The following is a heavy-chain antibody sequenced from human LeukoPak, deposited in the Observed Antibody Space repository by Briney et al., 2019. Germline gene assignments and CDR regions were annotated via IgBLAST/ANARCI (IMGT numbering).Heavy chain of an antibody. Sequence: SETLSLTCTVSGGSISSYYWNWIRQPPGKGLEWIGYIYYSGSTNYNPSLKSRVTISVDTSKNQFSLKLSSVTAADTAVYYCARVVVVAPDYWGQGTLVTVSS. D-gene: IGHD2-21*01. CDR3: ARVVVVAPDY. CDR2: IYYSGST. CDR1: GGSISSYY. J-gene: IGHJ4*02. V-gene: IGHV4-59*12.